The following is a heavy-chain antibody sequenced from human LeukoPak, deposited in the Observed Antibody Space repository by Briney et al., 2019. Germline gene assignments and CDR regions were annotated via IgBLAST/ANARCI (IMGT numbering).Heavy chain of an antibody. J-gene: IGHJ3*02. CDR3: AGWCSMGTVLRFLEWHAFDI. CDR1: GFTFSSYW. CDR2: IKQDGSEK. V-gene: IGHV3-7*01. D-gene: IGHD3-3*01. Sequence: GGSLRLSCAASGFTFSSYWMSWVRQAPGKGLEWVANIKQDGSEKYYVDSVKGRFTISRDNAKNSLYLQMNSLRAEDTAVYYCAGWCSMGTVLRFLEWHAFDIWGQGTMVTVSS.